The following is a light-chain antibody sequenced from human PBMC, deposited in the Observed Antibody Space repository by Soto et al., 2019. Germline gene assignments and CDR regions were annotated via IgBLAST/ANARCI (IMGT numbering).Light chain of an antibody. CDR1: SSDVGSYDL. CDR2: EGS. J-gene: IGLJ2*01. CDR3: CSYAGSSTFGV. V-gene: IGLV2-23*03. Sequence: QSVLTQPASVSGSPGQSITISCTGTSSDVGSYDLVSWYQQHPGKAPKLMIYEGSKRPSGVSNRFSGSKSGNTASLTISGLQGEDEADYYCCSYAGSSTFGVFGGGSQLTVL.